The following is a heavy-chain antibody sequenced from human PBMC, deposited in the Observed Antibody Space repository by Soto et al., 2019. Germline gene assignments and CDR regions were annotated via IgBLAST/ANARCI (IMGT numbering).Heavy chain of an antibody. J-gene: IGHJ4*02. CDR1: GGSISSGGYY. Sequence: SETLSLTCTVSGGSISSGGYYWSWIRQHPGKGLEWIGYIYYSGSTYYNPSLKSRVTISVDTSKNQFSLKLSSVTAADTAVYYCAKIAAAGTWDYWGQGTLVTVS. V-gene: IGHV4-31*03. CDR2: IYYSGST. D-gene: IGHD6-13*01. CDR3: AKIAAAGTWDY.